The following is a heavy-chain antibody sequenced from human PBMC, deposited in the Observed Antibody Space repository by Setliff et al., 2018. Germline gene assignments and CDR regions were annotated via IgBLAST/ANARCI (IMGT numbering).Heavy chain of an antibody. J-gene: IGHJ4*02. V-gene: IGHV1-18*01. CDR3: ARDTRDKYDTSGYYLSLDS. CDR1: GYTLINYG. Sequence: ASVKVSCKASGYTLINYGISWVRQAPGQGLEWMGWIGAYTGNTNYAQKFQGRVTMTTDTSTTTACMELKSLRFEDTAVYYCARDTRDKYDTSGYYLSLDSWGQGTLVTVSS. CDR2: IGAYTGNT. D-gene: IGHD3-22*01.